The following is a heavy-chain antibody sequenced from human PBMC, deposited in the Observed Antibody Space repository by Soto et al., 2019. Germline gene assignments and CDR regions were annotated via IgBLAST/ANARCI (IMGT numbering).Heavy chain of an antibody. D-gene: IGHD6-19*01. CDR2: IYYSGST. J-gene: IGHJ4*02. Sequence: SETLSLTCTVSGGSISSSSYYWGWIRQPPGKGLEWIGSIYYSGSTYYNPSLKSRVTISVDTSKNQFSLKLSSVTAADTAVYYCARHPLYSSGWYYFDYWGQGTLVTVSS. CDR3: ARHPLYSSGWYYFDY. V-gene: IGHV4-39*01. CDR1: GGSISSSSYY.